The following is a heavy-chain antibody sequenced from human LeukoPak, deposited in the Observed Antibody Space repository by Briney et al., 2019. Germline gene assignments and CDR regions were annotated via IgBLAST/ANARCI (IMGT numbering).Heavy chain of an antibody. D-gene: IGHD2-15*01. V-gene: IGHV3-7*01. Sequence: GGSLRLSCVASGFTFSDYWMAWVRQAPGKGGEWVANIKQDGIEKHYVDSVKGRFTISRDNAGNSLYLQMNSLRAEDTAVYYCARDVGGSLDYWGQGTLVTVSS. J-gene: IGHJ4*02. CDR1: GFTFSDYW. CDR3: ARDVGGSLDY. CDR2: IKQDGIEK.